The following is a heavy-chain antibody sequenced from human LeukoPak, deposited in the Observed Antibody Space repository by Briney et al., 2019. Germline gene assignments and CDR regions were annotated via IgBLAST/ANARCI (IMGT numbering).Heavy chain of an antibody. CDR3: ARGSDDYGDYGSDY. CDR1: GFTFSSYD. D-gene: IGHD4-17*01. Sequence: GGSLRLSCAASGFTFSSYDMHWVRQATGKGLEWVSAIGTAGDTYYPGSVKGRFTISRENAKNSLYLQMNSLRAEDTAVYYCARGSDDYGDYGSDYWGQGTLVTVSS. CDR2: IGTAGDT. J-gene: IGHJ4*02. V-gene: IGHV3-13*01.